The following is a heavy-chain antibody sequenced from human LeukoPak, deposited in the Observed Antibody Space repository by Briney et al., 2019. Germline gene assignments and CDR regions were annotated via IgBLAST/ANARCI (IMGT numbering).Heavy chain of an antibody. Sequence: ASVKVSCKASGYTFTGYYMHWVRRAPGQGLEWMGWINPNSGGTNYAQKFQGRVTMTRDTSISTAYMELSRLRSDDTAVYYCARGEKLDQRVCWFDPWGQGTLVTVSS. CDR2: INPNSGGT. D-gene: IGHD1/OR15-1a*01. J-gene: IGHJ5*02. CDR3: ARGEKLDQRVCWFDP. CDR1: GYTFTGYY. V-gene: IGHV1-2*02.